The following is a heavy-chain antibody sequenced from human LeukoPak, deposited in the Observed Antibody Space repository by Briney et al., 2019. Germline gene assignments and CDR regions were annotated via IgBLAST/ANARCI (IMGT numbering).Heavy chain of an antibody. J-gene: IGHJ4*02. V-gene: IGHV3-21*01. CDR1: GFTFSSYS. D-gene: IGHD3-10*01. CDR3: ARDTYYYGSGSYSPDY. Sequence: GGSLRLSCAASGFTFSSYSMNWVRQAPGKGLEWVSSISSSSSYIYYADSVKGRFTISRDNAKNSLYLQMNSLRAEDKAVYYCARDTYYYGSGSYSPDYWGQGTLVTVSS. CDR2: ISSSSSYI.